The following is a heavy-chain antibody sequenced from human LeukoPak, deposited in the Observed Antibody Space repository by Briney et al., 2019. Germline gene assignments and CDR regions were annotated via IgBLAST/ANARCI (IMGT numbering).Heavy chain of an antibody. V-gene: IGHV1-69*05. CDR1: GGTFSSYA. D-gene: IGHD3-3*01. CDR2: IIPIFGTA. J-gene: IGHJ4*02. Sequence: SVKVSCKASGGTFSSYAISWVRQAPGQGLEWMGRIIPIFGTANFAQEVHVKVTITTAGSTATAYMELRSMRSEDTAVYYCARDSEIFGVVTPTFDYWGQGTLVTVSS. CDR3: ARDSEIFGVVTPTFDY.